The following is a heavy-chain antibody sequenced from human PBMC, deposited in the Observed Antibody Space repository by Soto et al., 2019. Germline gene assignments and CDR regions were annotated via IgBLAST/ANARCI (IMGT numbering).Heavy chain of an antibody. J-gene: IGHJ6*02. D-gene: IGHD1-1*01. CDR3: ARGAEHQLLSRDYFYGMDV. V-gene: IGHV3-30*05. Sequence: QVQLVESGGGVVQPGRSLRLSCAASGFTLSRYGIHWVRQAPGKGLEWVAVISFEGNTQYYADSVKGRFTISRDNSKDTLSLQIHSLRPEDTAVYYCARGAEHQLLSRDYFYGMDVWGQGTTVSVSS. CDR2: ISFEGNTQ. CDR1: GFTLSRYG.